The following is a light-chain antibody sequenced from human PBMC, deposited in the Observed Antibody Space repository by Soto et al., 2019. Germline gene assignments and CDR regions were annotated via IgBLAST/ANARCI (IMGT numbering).Light chain of an antibody. CDR2: GVS. Sequence: EIVLTQSPATLSLSPGERATLSCRASQSLGSTYLGRYQQRPGQAPRLLIFGVSNRATGIPDRFSGSGSGTNFTLTISRLDPEDFAVYYCQHYGSSPYTFGQGTKLQIK. V-gene: IGKV3-20*01. CDR1: QSLGSTY. J-gene: IGKJ2*01. CDR3: QHYGSSPYT.